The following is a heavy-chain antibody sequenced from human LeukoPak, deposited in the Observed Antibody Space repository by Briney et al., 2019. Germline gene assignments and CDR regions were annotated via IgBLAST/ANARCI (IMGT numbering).Heavy chain of an antibody. V-gene: IGHV1-3*01. CDR2: INAGNGNT. CDR3: ARVQAQPMYYYDSNSAFDI. Sequence: ASVKVSCKASGYTFTSYAMHWVRQAPGQRLEWMGWINAGNGNTKYSQKFQGRVTITRDTSASTAYMELSSLRSEDTTVYYCARVQAQPMYYYDSNSAFDIWGQGTMVTVSS. J-gene: IGHJ3*02. CDR1: GYTFTSYA. D-gene: IGHD3-22*01.